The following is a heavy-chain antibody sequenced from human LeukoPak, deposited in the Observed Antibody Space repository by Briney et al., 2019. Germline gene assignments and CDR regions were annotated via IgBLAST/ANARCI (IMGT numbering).Heavy chain of an antibody. Sequence: GESLKISCKGSGYSFTSYWIGWVRQMPGKGLERMGIIYPGDSDTRYSPSFQGQVTISADKSISTAYLQWSGLKASDTAMYYCARRDRGLDDAFDIWGQGTMVTVSS. CDR1: GYSFTSYW. CDR2: IYPGDSDT. D-gene: IGHD6-25*01. V-gene: IGHV5-51*01. CDR3: ARRDRGLDDAFDI. J-gene: IGHJ3*02.